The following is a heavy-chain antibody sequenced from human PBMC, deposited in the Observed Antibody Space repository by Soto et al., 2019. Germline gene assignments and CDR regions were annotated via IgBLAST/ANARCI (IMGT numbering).Heavy chain of an antibody. CDR2: ISYDGSNK. V-gene: IGHV3-30-3*01. Sequence: QVQLVESGGGVVQPGRSLRLSCAASGFTFSSYAMHWVRQAPGKGLEWVAVISYDGSNKYYADSVKGRFTISRDNSKNTLYLQMNSLRAEDTAVYYCARDVSDILTGYHWDYYYGMDVW. CDR3: ARDVSDILTGYHWDYYYGMDV. D-gene: IGHD3-9*01. CDR1: GFTFSSYA. J-gene: IGHJ6*01.